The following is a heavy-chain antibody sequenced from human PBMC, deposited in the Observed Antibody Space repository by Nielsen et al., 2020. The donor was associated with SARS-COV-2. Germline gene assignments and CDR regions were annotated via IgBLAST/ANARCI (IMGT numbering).Heavy chain of an antibody. J-gene: IGHJ4*02. D-gene: IGHD3-10*01. V-gene: IGHV3-33*01. CDR3: ARESGVGELLGVSFDY. Sequence: GESLKISCAASGFTFSDYAMHWVRQAPGKGLEWVAVVWSDGIHKYYADSVNGRFTISRDNSKNTLYLQMNSLRGEDTAVYYCARESGVGELLGVSFDYWGQGTLVTVSS. CDR1: GFTFSDYA. CDR2: VWSDGIHK.